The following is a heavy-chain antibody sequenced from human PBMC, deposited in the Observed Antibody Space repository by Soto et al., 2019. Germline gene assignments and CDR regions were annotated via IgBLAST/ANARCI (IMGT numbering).Heavy chain of an antibody. V-gene: IGHV4-34*01. CDR1: GGSFSGYY. CDR2: INHSGST. J-gene: IGHJ6*03. CDR3: AREKSGYFPYYYYYYMDV. Sequence: SETLSLTCAVYGGSFSGYYWSWIRQPPGKGLEWIGEINHSGSTNYNPSLKSRVTISVDTSKNQFSLKLSSVTAADTAVYYCAREKSGYFPYYYYYYMDVWGKGTTVTVSS. D-gene: IGHD3-3*01.